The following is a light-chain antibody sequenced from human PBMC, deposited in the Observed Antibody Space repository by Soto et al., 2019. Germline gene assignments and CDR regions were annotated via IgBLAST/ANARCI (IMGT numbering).Light chain of an antibody. Sequence: DIQLTQSPSSLSASVGDRVTITCRASQSTRSYLNWYQQKPGQAPKLLIYAASKLPPGISSRFRGRGSEHAFTLTISNLQPEDFATYYCQQTSSTPTFGGGTKVDI. CDR3: QQTSSTPT. V-gene: IGKV1-39*01. CDR1: QSTRSY. J-gene: IGKJ4*01. CDR2: AAS.